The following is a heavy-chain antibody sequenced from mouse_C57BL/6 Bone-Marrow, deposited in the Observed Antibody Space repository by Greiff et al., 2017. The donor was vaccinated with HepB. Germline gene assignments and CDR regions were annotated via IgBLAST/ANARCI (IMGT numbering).Heavy chain of an antibody. Sequence: QVQLQHSGAELVRPGASVTLSCKASGYTFTDYEMHWVKQTPVHGLEWIGAIDPETGGTAYNQKFKGKAILTADKSSSTAYMELRSLTSEDSAVYYCTRLLYYYGSSYGYFDVWGTGTTVTVSS. D-gene: IGHD1-1*01. CDR2: IDPETGGT. CDR1: GYTFTDYE. J-gene: IGHJ1*03. V-gene: IGHV1-15*01. CDR3: TRLLYYYGSSYGYFDV.